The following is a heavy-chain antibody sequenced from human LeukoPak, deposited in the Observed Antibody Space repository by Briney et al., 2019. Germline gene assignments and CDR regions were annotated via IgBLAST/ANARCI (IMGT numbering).Heavy chain of an antibody. CDR2: IYYSGST. CDR3: ARGQSPLNYFDY. Sequence: SETLSLTCTVAAGSISNNYWSWMRQSPGKGLEWIGYIYYSGSTNYNPSLKIRVTISVDTSKNQFSLKLSSVTAADTAVYYCARGQSPLNYFDYWGQGTLVTASS. J-gene: IGHJ4*02. V-gene: IGHV4-59*12. CDR1: AGSISNNY. D-gene: IGHD6-19*01.